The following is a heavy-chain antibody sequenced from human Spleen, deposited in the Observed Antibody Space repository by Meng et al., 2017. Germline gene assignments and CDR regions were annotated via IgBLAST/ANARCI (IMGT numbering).Heavy chain of an antibody. CDR1: GGSFSGYY. Sequence: SETLSLTCAVYGGSFSGYYWSWIRQPPGKGLEWIGEINHSGSTNYNPSLKSRVTISVDTSKNQFSLKLSSVTAADTAVYYCARDGPYYDYVWGSYRFTQGAFDIWGQGTMVTVSS. J-gene: IGHJ3*02. CDR2: INHSGST. D-gene: IGHD3-16*02. V-gene: IGHV4-34*01. CDR3: ARDGPYYDYVWGSYRFTQGAFDI.